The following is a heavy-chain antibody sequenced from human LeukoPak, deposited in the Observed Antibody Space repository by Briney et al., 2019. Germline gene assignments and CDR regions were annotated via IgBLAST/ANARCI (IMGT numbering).Heavy chain of an antibody. V-gene: IGHV3-66*01. CDR1: GFAFTSYA. D-gene: IGHD1-26*01. J-gene: IGHJ3*02. CDR2: IYSGGST. CDR3: ARCPYSGRSFDI. Sequence: PGGSLRLSCAASGFAFTSYAMSWVRQAPGKGLEWVSVIYSGGSTYYADSVKGRFTISRDNSKNTLYLQMNSLTPEDTAIYYCARCPYSGRSFDIWGQGTMVTVSS.